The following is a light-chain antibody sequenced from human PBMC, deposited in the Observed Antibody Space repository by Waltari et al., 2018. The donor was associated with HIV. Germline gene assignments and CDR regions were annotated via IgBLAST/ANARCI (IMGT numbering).Light chain of an antibody. CDR2: DAS. CDR3: LQTFTSPLT. CDR1: QNVFKF. Sequence: IGDRVTITCRASQNVFKFISWYQQKSGEAPKLLISDASSLQTGVPSRFSGSGSGTDFTLTISSLQPEDLATFYCLQTFTSPLTFGPGTKVDIK. V-gene: IGKV1-39*01. J-gene: IGKJ3*01.